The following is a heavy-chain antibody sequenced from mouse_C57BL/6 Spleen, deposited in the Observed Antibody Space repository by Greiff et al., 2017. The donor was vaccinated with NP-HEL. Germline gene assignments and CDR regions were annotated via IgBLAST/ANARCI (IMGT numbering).Heavy chain of an antibody. Sequence: VQLQQSGPELVKPGASVKISCKASGYSFTGYYMNWVKQSPEKSLEWIGEINPSTGGTTYNQKFKAKATLSVDKSSSTAYMQLKSLMSEDSAVYYCARRPHPEWDGHLYFDVWGTGTTVTVSS. CDR2: INPSTGGT. V-gene: IGHV1-42*01. CDR1: GYSFTGYY. J-gene: IGHJ1*03. CDR3: ARRPHPEWDGHLYFDV. D-gene: IGHD4-1*01.